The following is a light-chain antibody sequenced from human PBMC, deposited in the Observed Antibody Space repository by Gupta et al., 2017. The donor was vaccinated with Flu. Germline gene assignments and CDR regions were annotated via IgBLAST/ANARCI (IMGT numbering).Light chain of an antibody. CDR1: QGISSY. CDR3: QQLNSYPWT. CDR2: AAF. Sequence: FSQSPSFLSASVGDRVTITCRASQGISSYLAWYQQKPGKAPKLLIYAAFTLQSGVPSRFSGSGSGTEFTLTISSLQPEDFATYYCQQLNSYPWTFGQGTKVEIK. V-gene: IGKV1-9*01. J-gene: IGKJ1*01.